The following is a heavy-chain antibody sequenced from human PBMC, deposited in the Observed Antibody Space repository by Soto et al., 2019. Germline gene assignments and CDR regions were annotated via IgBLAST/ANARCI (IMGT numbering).Heavy chain of an antibody. J-gene: IGHJ4*02. Sequence: SETLSLTCTVSGGSNSSGGYYWSCIRQHRGKGLEWIGYIYYSGSTYYNPSLKSRVTISVDTSKNQFSLKLSSVTAADTAVYYCARVHTIFGVLIPYFDYWGEGTLVNVSS. CDR2: IYYSGST. D-gene: IGHD3-3*01. CDR1: GGSNSSGGYY. V-gene: IGHV4-31*03. CDR3: ARVHTIFGVLIPYFDY.